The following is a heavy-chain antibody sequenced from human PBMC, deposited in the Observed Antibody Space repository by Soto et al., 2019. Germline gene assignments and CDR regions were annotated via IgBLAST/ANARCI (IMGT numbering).Heavy chain of an antibody. D-gene: IGHD6-19*01. CDR1: GGSISGHY. CDR3: ARVGSSGWSPDY. V-gene: IGHV4-59*11. CDR2: IFYSGST. J-gene: IGHJ4*02. Sequence: SETLSLTCTVSGGSISGHYWTWIRQPPGKGLEWIGYIFYSGSTNYNPSLKSRVTISVDTSKNQFSLKLNSVTAADTAVYYCARVGSSGWSPDYWGQGTLVTVSS.